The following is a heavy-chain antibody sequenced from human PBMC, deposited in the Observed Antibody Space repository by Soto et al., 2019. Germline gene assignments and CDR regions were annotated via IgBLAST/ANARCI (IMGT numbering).Heavy chain of an antibody. V-gene: IGHV3-21*01. CDR3: AREKRHNSLGGRFGMDV. CDR1: GFIFSDFS. CDR2: IGSSGGNS. Sequence: EVQLVESGGGLVKPGGSLRLSCAVSGFIFSDFSMNWVRQAPGKGLEWVASIGSSGGNSFYADSVKGRFIISRDNVKTSFDLQINSLRAEDTAVYYCAREKRHNSLGGRFGMDVWGQGTTV. J-gene: IGHJ6*02. D-gene: IGHD1-26*01.